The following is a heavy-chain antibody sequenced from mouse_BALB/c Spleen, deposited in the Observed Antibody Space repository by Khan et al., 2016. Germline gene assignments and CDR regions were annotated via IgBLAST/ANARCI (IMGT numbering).Heavy chain of an antibody. CDR1: GYTFTSYW. J-gene: IGHJ3*01. Sequence: QVQLQQSGPELVRPGASVKMSCKASGYTFTSYWMHWVQQRPGQGLEWIGMIDPPNSETRLNQKFKDTATLKVDKSSNTAYMQLRNLTYNDSEVFYCSRTGYSGVPWFAYWGQGTLVTVSA. D-gene: IGHD2-3*01. V-gene: IGHV1S127*01. CDR3: SRTGYSGVPWFAY. CDR2: IDPPNSET.